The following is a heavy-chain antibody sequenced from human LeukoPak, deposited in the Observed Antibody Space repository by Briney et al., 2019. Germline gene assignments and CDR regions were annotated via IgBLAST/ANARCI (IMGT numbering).Heavy chain of an antibody. V-gene: IGHV3-30*02. D-gene: IGHD6-6*01. Sequence: PGGSLRLSCEASGFTFRNYGMHWVRQAPGKGLEWVAFIRYDGSDKFYVHSVKGRFTISRDSSKNTLYLQRNSLRPEDTAVYYCAGEYSTSSGFGSWGQGTLVSVSS. CDR3: AGEYSTSSGFGS. CDR1: GFTFRNYG. CDR2: IRYDGSDK. J-gene: IGHJ4*02.